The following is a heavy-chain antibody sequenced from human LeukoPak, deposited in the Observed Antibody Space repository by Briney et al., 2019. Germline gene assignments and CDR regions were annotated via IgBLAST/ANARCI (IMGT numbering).Heavy chain of an antibody. CDR2: FIPIFGTA. J-gene: IGHJ4*02. Sequence: GASVKVSCKSSGGIFSSYAINWVRQAPGQGLEGMGGFIPIFGTANYAQKFQDRVTITADESTSTAYMELSSLRSEDTAIYYCASRLYCSNTRCRNFPFAYWGQGTLVTVSS. CDR3: ASRLYCSNTRCRNFPFAY. D-gene: IGHD2-2*01. CDR1: GGIFSSYA. V-gene: IGHV1-69*13.